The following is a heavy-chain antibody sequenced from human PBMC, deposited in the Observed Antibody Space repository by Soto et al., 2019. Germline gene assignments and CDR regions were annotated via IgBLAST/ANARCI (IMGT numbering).Heavy chain of an antibody. V-gene: IGHV1-18*01. CDR3: ARSPREDIVVVVAATMEDY. D-gene: IGHD2-15*01. J-gene: IGHJ4*02. CDR2: ISAYNGNT. CDR1: GYTFTSYG. Sequence: ASVKVSCKASGYTFTSYGISWVRQAPGQGLEWMGWISAYNGNTNYAQKLQGRVTMTTDTSPSTAYMGLRSLRSDDTAVYYCARSPREDIVVVVAATMEDYWGQGTLVTVSS.